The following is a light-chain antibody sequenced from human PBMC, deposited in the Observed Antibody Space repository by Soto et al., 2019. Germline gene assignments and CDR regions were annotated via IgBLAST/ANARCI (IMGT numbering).Light chain of an antibody. V-gene: IGKV3-15*01. CDR2: GAS. CDR1: QSVSNH. J-gene: IGKJ1*01. Sequence: EIVMTQSPATLSVSPGERATLSCRASQSVSNHLAWYQLRPGQAPRLLIYGASTRATGIPARFSGSGSGTEFTLTINSLRSEDFAVYYCQQYNKWLLWTFGQGTKVDIK. CDR3: QQYNKWLLWT.